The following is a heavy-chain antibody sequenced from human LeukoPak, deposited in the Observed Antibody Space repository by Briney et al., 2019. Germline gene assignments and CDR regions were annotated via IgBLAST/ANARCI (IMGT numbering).Heavy chain of an antibody. CDR2: ISPIFGTA. D-gene: IGHD3-10*01. J-gene: IGHJ5*02. CDR1: GGTFSSYA. Sequence: SVKVSCKASGGTFSSYAISWVRQAPGQGLEWMGRISPIFGTANYAQKFQGRVTITTDESTSTAYMELSSLRSEDTAVYYCARDIYYGSGSFNWFDPWGQGTLVTVSS. V-gene: IGHV1-69*05. CDR3: ARDIYYGSGSFNWFDP.